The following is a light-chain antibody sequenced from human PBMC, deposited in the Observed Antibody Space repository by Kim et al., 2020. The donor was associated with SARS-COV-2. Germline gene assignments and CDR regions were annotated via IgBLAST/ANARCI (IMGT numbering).Light chain of an antibody. CDR3: QVWDTSSYSPGV. CDR2: YDG. J-gene: IGLJ3*02. Sequence: SYELTQPPSVSVAPGQTARITCGGNKIGSKSVHWYHQKPGQAPVLVIYYDGDRPSGIPERFSGSNSGNTATLTITGVEAGDEADYFCQVWDTSSYSPGVFGGGTQLTVL. V-gene: IGLV3-21*04. CDR1: KIGSKS.